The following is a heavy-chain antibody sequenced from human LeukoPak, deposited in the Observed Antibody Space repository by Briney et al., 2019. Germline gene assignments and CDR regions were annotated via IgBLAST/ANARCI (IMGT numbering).Heavy chain of an antibody. Sequence: PSETLSLTCTVSGGSISSSSYYWGWIRQPPGKGLEWIGSIYYSGSTYYNPSLKSRVTISVDTSKNQFSLKLSSVTAADTAVYYCARVLWAVAGNYYYYMDVWGKGTTVTVSS. CDR3: ARVLWAVAGNYYYYMDV. V-gene: IGHV4-39*07. D-gene: IGHD6-19*01. CDR2: IYYSGST. J-gene: IGHJ6*03. CDR1: GGSISSSSYY.